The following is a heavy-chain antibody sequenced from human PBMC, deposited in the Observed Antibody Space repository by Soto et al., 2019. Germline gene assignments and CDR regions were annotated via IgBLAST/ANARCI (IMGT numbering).Heavy chain of an antibody. CDR1: GGTFSSYC. D-gene: IGHD5-18*01. CDR3: ARVGGRTQSFPDHGYSYGSGSYYGMYF. Sequence: RASVKVSCKASGGTFSSYCISWVRQAPGQGLEWMGGIIPIFGTANYAQKFQGRVTITADESTSTAYMELSSLRSEDTAVYYCARVGGRTQSFPDHGYSYGSGSYYGMYFWGQGTTVTVSS. V-gene: IGHV1-69*13. J-gene: IGHJ6*02. CDR2: IIPIFGTA.